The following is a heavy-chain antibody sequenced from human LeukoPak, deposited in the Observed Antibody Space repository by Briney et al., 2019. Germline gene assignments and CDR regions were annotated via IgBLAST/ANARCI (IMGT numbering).Heavy chain of an antibody. CDR1: GGSISSGGYY. D-gene: IGHD3-10*01. CDR2: IYWWGCN. V-gene: IGHV4-31*03. J-gene: IGHJ6*03. CDR3: ARGGVRFGAALRYMDF. Sequence: SDTLSLTCTVSGGSISSGGYYWSWSRQHPGKGRERNGYIYWWGCNYYIPSLKSRVIISVDTYKNQFSLKVSSVPAADTAVYNCARGGVRFGAALRYMDFWGKGTTVTVSS.